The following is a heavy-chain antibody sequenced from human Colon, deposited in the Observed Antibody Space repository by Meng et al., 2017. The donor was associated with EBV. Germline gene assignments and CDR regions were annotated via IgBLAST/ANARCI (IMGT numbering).Heavy chain of an antibody. Sequence: QVQLQESGPGLVTPSEPLSLTCTVSGGSVNSGAYSCSWFRQPPGKGLERIWYFYYIGNANYNPSLKSRVTISIDTSKDQFSLKLNSVAAADTAVYYCARLREWLVDYWGQGTLVTVSS. V-gene: IGHV4-61*08. CDR2: FYYIGNA. J-gene: IGHJ4*02. CDR3: ARLREWLVDY. CDR1: GGSVNSGAYS. D-gene: IGHD6-19*01.